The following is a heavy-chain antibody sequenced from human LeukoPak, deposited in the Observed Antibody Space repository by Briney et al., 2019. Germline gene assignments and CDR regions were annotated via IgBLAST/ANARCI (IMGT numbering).Heavy chain of an antibody. CDR2: IYYSGST. D-gene: IGHD3-22*01. V-gene: IGHV4-39*07. CDR3: ASRYYYDSSGYVPSFDY. Sequence: KTSETLSLTCTVSGGSISSSSYYWGWIRQPPGKGLEWIGSIYYSGSTYYNPSLKSRVTISVDTSKNQFSLKLSSVTAADTAVYYCASRYYYDSSGYVPSFDYWGQGTLVTVSS. J-gene: IGHJ4*02. CDR1: GGSISSSSYY.